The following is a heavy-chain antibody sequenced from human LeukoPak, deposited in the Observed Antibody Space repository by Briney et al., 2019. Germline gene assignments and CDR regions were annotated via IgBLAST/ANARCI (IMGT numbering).Heavy chain of an antibody. CDR1: GFTVSSNY. Sequence: GGSLRLSCAASGFTVSSNYMSWVRQAPGKGLEWVSVIYSGGSTYYADSVKGRFIISRDNSKNTLYLQMNSLRAEDTAVYYCARRHYYYGTDVWGQGTTVTVSS. CDR2: IYSGGST. J-gene: IGHJ6*02. V-gene: IGHV3-53*01. CDR3: ARRHYYYGTDV.